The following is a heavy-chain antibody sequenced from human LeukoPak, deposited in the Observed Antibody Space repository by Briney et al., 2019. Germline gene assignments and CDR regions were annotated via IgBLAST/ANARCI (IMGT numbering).Heavy chain of an antibody. CDR1: GFPFSPDW. Sequence: GGSLRLSCAASGFPFSPDWMSWVRQAPGKGLEWVANIKQDGSEKYYVDSVKGRFTISRDNAKNSLYLQMNSLRAEDTAVYYCARDWYYGSGSYYGMDVWGQGTTVTVSS. CDR2: IKQDGSEK. D-gene: IGHD3-10*01. V-gene: IGHV3-7*01. J-gene: IGHJ6*02. CDR3: ARDWYYGSGSYYGMDV.